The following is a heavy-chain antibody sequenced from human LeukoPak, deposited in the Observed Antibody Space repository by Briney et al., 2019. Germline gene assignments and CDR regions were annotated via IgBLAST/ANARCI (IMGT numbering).Heavy chain of an antibody. CDR1: GFTFSSYG. CDR2: ISGSGGST. D-gene: IGHD3-10*01. J-gene: IGHJ4*02. CDR3: AKASSMVRGAMTLFEY. V-gene: IGHV3-23*01. Sequence: GGSLRLSCAASGFTFSSYGMHWVRQAPGKGLEWVSTISGSGGSTYYADSVKGRFTVSRDKSKNTQYLQMNSLRAEDTAVYYCAKASSMVRGAMTLFEYWGQGTLVTVSS.